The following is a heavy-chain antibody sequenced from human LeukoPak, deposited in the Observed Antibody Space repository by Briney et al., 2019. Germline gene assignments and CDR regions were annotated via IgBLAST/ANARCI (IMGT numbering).Heavy chain of an antibody. D-gene: IGHD3-22*01. CDR3: AKSDNYYDSSGLDY. CDR2: ISYDGSNK. J-gene: IGHJ4*02. CDR1: GFTFSSYG. Sequence: PGRSLRLSCAASGFTFSSYGMHWVRQAPGKGLEWVAVISYDGSNKYYADSVKGRFTIYRENYKNTLYLQMNSLRAEDTAVYYCAKSDNYYDSSGLDYWGQGTLVTVSS. V-gene: IGHV3-30*18.